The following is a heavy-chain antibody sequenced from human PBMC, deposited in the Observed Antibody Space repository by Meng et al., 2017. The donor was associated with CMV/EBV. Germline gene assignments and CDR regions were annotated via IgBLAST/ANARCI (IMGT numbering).Heavy chain of an antibody. Sequence: SVKVSCKASGGTFSSYAINWVRQAPGQGLEWMGGIIPIFGTANYAQKFQGRVTITTDESTSTAYMELSSLRSEDTAVYYCARGPYQLLFSYFDYWGQGTLVTVSS. J-gene: IGHJ4*02. CDR1: GGTFSSYA. CDR2: IIPIFGTA. CDR3: ARGPYQLLFSYFDY. V-gene: IGHV1-69*05. D-gene: IGHD2-2*01.